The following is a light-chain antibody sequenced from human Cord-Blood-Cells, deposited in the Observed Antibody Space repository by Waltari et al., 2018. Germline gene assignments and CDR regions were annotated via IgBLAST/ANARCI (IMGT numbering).Light chain of an antibody. CDR3: SSYTSSSTLV. Sequence: QSALTQPASVSGSPGQSITISCTGTSSDVGGYNYVSWYQQHPGKAPNLMIYEVSKRPSGVSNRVSCSKSGNTASLTISGLQAEDEADYYCSSYTSSSTLVFGGGTKLTVL. V-gene: IGLV2-14*01. J-gene: IGLJ3*02. CDR1: SSDVGGYNY. CDR2: EVS.